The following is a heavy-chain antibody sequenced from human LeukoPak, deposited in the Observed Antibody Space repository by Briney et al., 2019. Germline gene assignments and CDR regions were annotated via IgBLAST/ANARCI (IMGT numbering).Heavy chain of an antibody. D-gene: IGHD3-10*01. CDR2: IDHSDSYT. Sequence: GESLKISCQGSGYSFTTYWIAWVRQMPGKGLEWMGSIDHSDSYTKYRPSFQGHVTISADKSTSTAYLQWSSLKASDTAIYYCARQDGRMIRGVIVGWFDPWGQGTLVTVAS. CDR3: ARQDGRMIRGVIVGWFDP. J-gene: IGHJ5*02. CDR1: GYSFTTYW. V-gene: IGHV5-10-1*01.